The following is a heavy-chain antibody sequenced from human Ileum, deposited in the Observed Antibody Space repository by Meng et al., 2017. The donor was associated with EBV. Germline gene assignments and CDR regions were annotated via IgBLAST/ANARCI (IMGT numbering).Heavy chain of an antibody. CDR1: GGSISSGGLY. D-gene: IGHD3-22*01. V-gene: IGHV4-30-4*01. J-gene: IGHJ4*02. CDR3: ARDTDLYYYDNNGFDF. CDR2: IHYSGST. Sequence: QVQLQDSRPRLVTPSQALSLTCAVSGGSISSGGLYWSWIRQPPGKGLEWIGYIHYSGSTYYNPSLKSRVSLSIDTSRSQFSLRLSSVTAADTAVYYCARDTDLYYYDNNGFDFWGQGTLVTVSS.